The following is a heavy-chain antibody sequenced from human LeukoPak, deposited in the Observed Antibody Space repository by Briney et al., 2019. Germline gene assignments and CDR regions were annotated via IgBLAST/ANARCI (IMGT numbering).Heavy chain of an antibody. D-gene: IGHD4-17*01. Sequence: SETLSLTCAVYGGSFSGYYWSWIRQPPGKGLEWIGEINHSGSTNYNPSLKSRVTISVDTSKNQFSLKLSSVTAADTAVYYCAGRGTVTSGATYYYYYYMDVWGKGTTVTISS. CDR1: GGSFSGYY. CDR2: INHSGST. V-gene: IGHV4-34*01. CDR3: AGRGTVTSGATYYYYYYMDV. J-gene: IGHJ6*03.